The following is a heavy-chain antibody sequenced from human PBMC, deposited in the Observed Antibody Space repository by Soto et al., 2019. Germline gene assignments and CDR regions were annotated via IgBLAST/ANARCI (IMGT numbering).Heavy chain of an antibody. CDR3: ASRRAAAGTPHYYYYYMDV. J-gene: IGHJ6*03. Sequence: ASVKVSCKASGGTFSSYTISWVRQAPGQGLEWMGRIIPILGIANYAQKFQGRVTSTVDKSTSTAYMELSSLRSEDTAVYYCASRRAAAGTPHYYYYYMDVWGKGTTVTVSS. CDR2: IIPILGIA. V-gene: IGHV1-69*02. CDR1: GGTFSSYT. D-gene: IGHD6-13*01.